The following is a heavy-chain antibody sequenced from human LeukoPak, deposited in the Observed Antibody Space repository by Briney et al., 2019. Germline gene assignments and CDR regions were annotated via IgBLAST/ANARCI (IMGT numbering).Heavy chain of an antibody. J-gene: IGHJ6*03. Sequence: GASVKVSCKASGYTFTSYDLNWVRQATGQGLEWMGWMNPNSGNTGYAQKFQGRVTMTRNTSISTAYMELSSLRSEDTAVYYCARVYSYGYYYYYMDVWGKGTTVTVSS. CDR3: ARVYSYGYYYYYMDV. CDR2: MNPNSGNT. D-gene: IGHD5-18*01. V-gene: IGHV1-8*01. CDR1: GYTFTSYD.